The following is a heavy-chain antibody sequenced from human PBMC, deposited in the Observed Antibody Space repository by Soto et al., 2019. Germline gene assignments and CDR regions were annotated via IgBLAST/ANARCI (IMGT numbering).Heavy chain of an antibody. Sequence: QITLKESGPTLVKPTQTLTLTCTFSGFSLSTSGVGVGWIRQPPGKALEWLALIYLNDDKRYSPSLKSRLTITKDTSKNQVVLTMTNMDPVDTAKYYCANRTYYYDSSGYYYNLDYWGQGTPVTVSS. CDR3: ANRTYYYDSSGYYYNLDY. V-gene: IGHV2-5*01. J-gene: IGHJ4*02. D-gene: IGHD3-22*01. CDR2: IYLNDDK. CDR1: GFSLSTSGVG.